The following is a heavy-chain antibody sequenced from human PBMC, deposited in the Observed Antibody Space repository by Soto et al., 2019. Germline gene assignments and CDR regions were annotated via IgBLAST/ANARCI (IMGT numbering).Heavy chain of an antibody. V-gene: IGHV3-30-3*01. Sequence: QVQLVESGGGVVQPGRSLRLSCAASGFTFSSYAMHWVRQAPGKGLEWVAVISYDGSNKYYADSVKGRFTISRDNSKNTMYLQMNSLRAEDTAVYYCARDGYDSSGAEEDYWGQGTLVTVSS. CDR1: GFTFSSYA. CDR2: ISYDGSNK. D-gene: IGHD3-22*01. CDR3: ARDGYDSSGAEEDY. J-gene: IGHJ4*02.